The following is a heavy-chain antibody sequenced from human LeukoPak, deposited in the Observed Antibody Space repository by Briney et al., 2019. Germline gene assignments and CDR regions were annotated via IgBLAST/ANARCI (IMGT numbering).Heavy chain of an antibody. CDR1: VFTFSSYS. V-gene: IGHV3-21*01. CDR3: ARKAVYYYDSSGYIDY. CDR2: ISSSSSYI. J-gene: IGHJ4*02. Sequence: PGGSLRLSCAASVFTFSSYSMNWVRQAPGKALEWVSSISSSSSYIYYADSVKGRFTISRDNAKNSLYLQMNSLRAEDTAVYYCARKAVYYYDSSGYIDYWGQGTLVTVS. D-gene: IGHD3-22*01.